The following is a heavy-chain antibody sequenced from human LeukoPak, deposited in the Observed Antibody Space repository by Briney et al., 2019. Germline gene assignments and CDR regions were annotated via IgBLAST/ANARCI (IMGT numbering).Heavy chain of an antibody. CDR2: IYSGGST. J-gene: IGHJ6*03. V-gene: IGHV3-53*05. D-gene: IGHD4-23*01. CDR3: ARDFGNDYYYYMDV. CDR1: GFTVSSNY. Sequence: GGSLRLSCAASGFTVSSNYMSWVRQAPGKGLEWVSVIYSGGSTYYADSVKGRFTISRDNSKNTLYLQMNSLRAEDTAVYSCARDFGNDYYYYMDVWGKGTTVIVSS.